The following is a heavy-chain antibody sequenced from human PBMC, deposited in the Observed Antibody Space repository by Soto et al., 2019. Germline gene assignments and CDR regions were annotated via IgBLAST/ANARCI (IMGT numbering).Heavy chain of an antibody. D-gene: IGHD2-2*01. Sequence: ASVKVSCKTSGYTFSNYGITWVRQAPGQPLEWLVWISLYSDGTNYAQKFQGRVSMTTDTSTTTAYMELRSLRSDDTAVYYCARVVPGAEAWFGPWGQGTLVTVSS. CDR2: ISLYSDGT. CDR1: GYTFSNYG. J-gene: IGHJ5*02. CDR3: ARVVPGAEAWFGP. V-gene: IGHV1-18*01.